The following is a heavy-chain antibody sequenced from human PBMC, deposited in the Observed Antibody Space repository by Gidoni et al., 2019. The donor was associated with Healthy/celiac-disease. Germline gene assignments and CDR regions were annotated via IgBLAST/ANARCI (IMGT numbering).Heavy chain of an antibody. CDR2: IYTSGST. CDR3: ARVGDDSSGYYEDDAFDI. J-gene: IGHJ3*02. D-gene: IGHD3-22*01. V-gene: IGHV4-61*02. CDR1: GGSISRGSYS. Sequence: QVQLQESGPGLVKPSQTLSLTCTVSGGSISRGSYSWSWIRQPAGKGLEWIGRIYTSGSTNYNPSLKSRVTISVDTSKNQFSLKLSSVTAADTAVYYCARVGDDSSGYYEDDAFDIWGQGTMVTVSS.